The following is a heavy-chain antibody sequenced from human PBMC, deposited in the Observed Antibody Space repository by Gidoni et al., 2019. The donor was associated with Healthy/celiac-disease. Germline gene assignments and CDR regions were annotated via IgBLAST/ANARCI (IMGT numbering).Heavy chain of an antibody. Sequence: FSGSAMHGVRQASGEGLEGVGRIRSKANSDATAYAASVKGRFTISRDDSKNTAYLQMNSLKTEDTAVYYCTSRYSGYGSYYYMDVWGKGTTVTVSS. J-gene: IGHJ6*03. CDR2: IRSKANSDAT. D-gene: IGHD5-12*01. CDR3: TSRYSGYGSYYYMDV. CDR1: FSGSA. V-gene: IGHV3-73*01.